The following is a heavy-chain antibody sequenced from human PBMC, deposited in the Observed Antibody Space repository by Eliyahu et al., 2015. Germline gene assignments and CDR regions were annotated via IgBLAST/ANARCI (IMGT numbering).Heavy chain of an antibody. Sequence: QVQLQESGPGLVKPSXTLSLTCTVSGGSMKNYYWXWIRQPPGKGLEWIGYXYYTGSTNYNPSLKSRVTISADTSKNQFPLKLKSVTAADTTVYYCAREGMDSSGWGNFVFWGQGTLVTVSS. D-gene: IGHD6-19*01. CDR2: XYYTGST. CDR3: AREGMDSSGWGNFVF. CDR1: GGSMKNYY. J-gene: IGHJ4*02. V-gene: IGHV4-59*01.